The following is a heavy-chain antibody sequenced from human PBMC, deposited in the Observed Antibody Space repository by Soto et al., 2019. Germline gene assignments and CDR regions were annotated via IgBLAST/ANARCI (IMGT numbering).Heavy chain of an antibody. CDR2: IWYYGSNK. CDR3: ARDSGWNN. J-gene: IGHJ4*02. CDR1: GFTFSSYG. Sequence: HVQLVESGGGVAQPGRSLRLSCAASGFTFSSYGMHWVRQAPGKGLERVAVIWYYGSNKYYADSVKGRFTISGDNSKNALNLQMKSLRAEATAVYYCARDSGWNNWSQGTLVTV. V-gene: IGHV3-33*01. D-gene: IGHD6-19*01.